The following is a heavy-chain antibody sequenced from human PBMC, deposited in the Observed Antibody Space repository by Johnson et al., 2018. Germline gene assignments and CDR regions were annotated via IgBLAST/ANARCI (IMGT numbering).Heavy chain of an antibody. V-gene: IGHV4-59*01. D-gene: IGHD2-21*01. CDR1: GGSISSYY. CDR2: IYYSGST. Sequence: QVQLQESGPGLVKPSETLSLTCTVSGGSISSYYWSWIRQPPGKGLEWIGYIYYSGSTNYNPSLKSRVTISVDTSKNQFSLKLSSVPAADTAVYYCARGYSSLIDYYYYMDVWGKGTTVTVSS. CDR3: ARGYSSLIDYYYYMDV. J-gene: IGHJ6*03.